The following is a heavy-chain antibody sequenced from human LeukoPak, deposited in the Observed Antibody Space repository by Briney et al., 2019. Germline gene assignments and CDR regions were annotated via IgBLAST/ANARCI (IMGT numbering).Heavy chain of an antibody. Sequence: PGGSLRLSCAASGFTFSSYSMNWVRQAPGKGLEWVSSISSSSSYIYYADSVKGRLTISRDNSKNTLYLQMNSLRTEDTAVYYCARAAAETGAFRDNWFDPWGQGTLVTVSS. CDR3: ARAAAETGAFRDNWFDP. CDR2: ISSSSSYI. D-gene: IGHD6-19*01. J-gene: IGHJ5*02. V-gene: IGHV3-21*01. CDR1: GFTFSSYS.